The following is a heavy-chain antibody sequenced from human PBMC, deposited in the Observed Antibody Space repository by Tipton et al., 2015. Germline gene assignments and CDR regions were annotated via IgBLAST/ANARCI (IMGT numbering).Heavy chain of an antibody. V-gene: IGHV3-21*01. CDR1: GFSFSSDS. Sequence: GSLRLSCAASGFSFSSDSMNWVRQAPGKGLEWISSITSSSTYTHYSDSVKGRFTISRDNAKNSLYLQMNNLRAEDTAVYYCARDWFGRFLDYWGQGTLVTVSS. CDR3: ARDWFGRFLDY. CDR2: ITSSSTYT. J-gene: IGHJ4*02. D-gene: IGHD3-16*01.